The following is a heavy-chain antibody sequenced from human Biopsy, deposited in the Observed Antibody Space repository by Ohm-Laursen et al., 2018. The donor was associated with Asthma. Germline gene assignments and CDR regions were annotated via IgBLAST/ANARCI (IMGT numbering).Heavy chain of an antibody. CDR3: ARQSGQDYGDSSGFDI. D-gene: IGHD3-22*01. V-gene: IGHV3-30*03. Sequence: SLRLSCTASGFVFSQCGMHWVRQGPGKGLEWVALVSSDGHNKYYEDSVKGRFTISRDNSRNRLYLQINRLTVEDSAVYFCARQSGQDYGDSSGFDIWGQGTRSPSLQ. J-gene: IGHJ3*02. CDR1: GFVFSQCG. CDR2: VSSDGHNK.